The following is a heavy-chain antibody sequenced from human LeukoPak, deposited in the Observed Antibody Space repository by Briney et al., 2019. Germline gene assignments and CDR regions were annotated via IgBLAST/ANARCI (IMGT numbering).Heavy chain of an antibody. J-gene: IGHJ4*02. CDR2: ISSSSSYI. V-gene: IGHV3-21*01. D-gene: IGHD5-12*01. CDR3: AREGMVATFDY. CDR1: GFTFSSYS. Sequence: PGGSLRLSCAASGFTFSSYSMNWVRQALGKGLEWVSSISSSSSYIYYADSVKGRFTISRDKAKNSLYLQMNSLRAEDTAIYYCAREGMVATFDYWGQGTLVTVSS.